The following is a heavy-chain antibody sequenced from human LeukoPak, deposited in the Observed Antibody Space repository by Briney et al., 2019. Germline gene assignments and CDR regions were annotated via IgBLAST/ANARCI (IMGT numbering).Heavy chain of an antibody. D-gene: IGHD3-16*01. CDR2: INPNSGGT. CDR3: ATLTSFSFDP. Sequence: GASVKVSCKASGYTFTGYYMHWVRQAPGQELEWMGWINPNSGGTNYAQKFQGRVTMTEDTSTDTAYMELSSLRSEDTAVYYCATLTSFSFDPWGQGTLVTVSS. J-gene: IGHJ5*02. V-gene: IGHV1-2*02. CDR1: GYTFTGYY.